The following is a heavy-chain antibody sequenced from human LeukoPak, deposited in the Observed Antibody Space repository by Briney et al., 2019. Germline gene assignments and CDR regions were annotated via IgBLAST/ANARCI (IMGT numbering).Heavy chain of an antibody. CDR1: GFTFTSYG. CDR2: MNPDNGNT. D-gene: IGHD4-17*01. CDR3: ASYGDNGGFDY. J-gene: IGHJ4*02. V-gene: IGHV1-8*01. Sequence: GASVKVSCKASGFTFTSYGINWVRQAPGQGLEWMGWMNPDNGNTGCAQKFQGRVTMTRDTSISTAYMELSSLRSEDTAVYYCASYGDNGGFDYWGQGTLVTVSS.